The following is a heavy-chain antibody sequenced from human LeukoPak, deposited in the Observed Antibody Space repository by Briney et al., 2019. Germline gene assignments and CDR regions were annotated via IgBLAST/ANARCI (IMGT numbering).Heavy chain of an antibody. D-gene: IGHD6-13*01. CDR2: IYHNGGT. Sequence: PSETLSLTCAVSRYSISSGYYWGWIRQRPGQGLEWIGSIYHNGGTYYNPSLKSRVTISVDTSKNQFSLRLSSVTAADTAVYYCARHLLAATGDMDVWGKGTTVTVSS. J-gene: IGHJ6*03. CDR1: RYSISSGYY. V-gene: IGHV4-38-2*01. CDR3: ARHLLAATGDMDV.